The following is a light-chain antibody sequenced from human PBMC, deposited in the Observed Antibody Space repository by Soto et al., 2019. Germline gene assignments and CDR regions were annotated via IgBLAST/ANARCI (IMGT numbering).Light chain of an antibody. CDR1: SSDIGGYNY. J-gene: IGLJ1*01. Sequence: QSALTQPASVSGSPGQSITISCTGTSSDIGGYNYVSWYQHHPGRAPKLMIYEVSNRPSGVSNRFSGSKSGNTASLTVSGLQAEDEAYYYCCSYTSGSTLYVFGTGTQLTGL. V-gene: IGLV2-14*01. CDR3: CSYTSGSTLYV. CDR2: EVS.